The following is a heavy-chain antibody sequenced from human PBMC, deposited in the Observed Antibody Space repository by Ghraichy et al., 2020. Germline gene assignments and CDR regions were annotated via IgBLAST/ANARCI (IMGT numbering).Heavy chain of an antibody. CDR1: GYTFTSYG. V-gene: IGHV1-18*01. Sequence: ASVKVSCKASGYTFTSYGISWLRQAPGQGLEWMGWISGYNGNTNYAHKFQGRVTLTTDTSTTTAYMELRSLRSDDTAVYYCAREGEAGIEVAGGWFGPWGQGTLVTVSS. CDR2: ISGYNGNT. D-gene: IGHD6-19*01. CDR3: AREGEAGIEVAGGWFGP. J-gene: IGHJ5*02.